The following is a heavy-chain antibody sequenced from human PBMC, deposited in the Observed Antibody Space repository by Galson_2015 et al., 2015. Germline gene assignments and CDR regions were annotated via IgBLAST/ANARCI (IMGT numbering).Heavy chain of an antibody. J-gene: IGHJ5*02. Sequence: SLRLSCAASGFTFSSYEMNWVRQAPGKGREWVSYISSSGSTIYYADSVKGRFTISRDNAKNSLYLQMNSLRAEDTAVYYCARERGYCSGGSCYDGWFDPWGQGTLVTVSS. D-gene: IGHD2-15*01. CDR3: ARERGYCSGGSCYDGWFDP. CDR1: GFTFSSYE. V-gene: IGHV3-48*03. CDR2: ISSSGSTI.